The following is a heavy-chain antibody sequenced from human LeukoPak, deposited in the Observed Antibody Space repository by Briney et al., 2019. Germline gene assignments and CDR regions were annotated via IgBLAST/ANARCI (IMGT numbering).Heavy chain of an antibody. V-gene: IGHV4-39*01. CDR3: ARHIYSSSRRGLYNWFDP. Sequence: SETLSLTCTVSGDSISSSSYYWGWIRQPPGKGPEWIGSIYYSGNTYYNPSLKSRVTISVDTSKHQFSLKLSSVTAADTAVYYCARHIYSSSRRGLYNWFDPWGQGTLVTVSS. D-gene: IGHD6-6*01. CDR1: GDSISSSSYY. J-gene: IGHJ5*02. CDR2: IYYSGNT.